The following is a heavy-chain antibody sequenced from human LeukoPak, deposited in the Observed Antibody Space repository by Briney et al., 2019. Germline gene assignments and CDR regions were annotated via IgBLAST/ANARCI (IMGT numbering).Heavy chain of an antibody. CDR3: ARGATVDSRYYFDY. CDR2: VSSSSSYI. V-gene: IGHV3-21*01. Sequence: GGSLRLSCPASGLTFSSYSMSSVRQAPGKGLECVSSVSSSSSYIYYADSVKGRFTISRDKDKNSLYLQMNSLRAEDTAVYYCARGATVDSRYYFDYWGQGTLVTVSS. CDR1: GLTFSSYS. D-gene: IGHD4-23*01. J-gene: IGHJ4*02.